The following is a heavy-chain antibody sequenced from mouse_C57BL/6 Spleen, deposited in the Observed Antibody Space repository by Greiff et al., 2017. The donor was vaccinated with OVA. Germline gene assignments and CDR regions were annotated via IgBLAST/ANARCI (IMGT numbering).Heavy chain of an antibody. CDR2: ISPSDSET. CDR3: ARSIYDGYYGFAY. CDR1: GYTFPSYW. J-gene: IGHJ3*01. D-gene: IGHD2-3*01. V-gene: IGHV1-61*01. Sequence: QVQLQQPGAELVRPGSSVKLSCKASGYTFPSYWMDWVKQRPGQGLEWIGNISPSDSETHYNQKFKDKATLTVDKSSSTAYMQLISLTSEDSAVYYCARSIYDGYYGFAYWGQGTLVTVSA.